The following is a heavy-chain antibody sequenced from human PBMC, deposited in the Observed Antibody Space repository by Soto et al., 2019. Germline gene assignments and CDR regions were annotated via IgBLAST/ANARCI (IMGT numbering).Heavy chain of an antibody. D-gene: IGHD3-16*01. CDR1: GGSVNSGSYY. J-gene: IGHJ5*02. Sequence: QVQLQESGPGLVKPSETLSLTCTVSGGSVNSGSYYWNWIRQPPGKGLEWIGYIFYSGSTNYNPPLKRRLTISLATSENQFSMRLSSVTAADTAVYSCAGLRLGEGFDPWGQGTRVTVSS. CDR2: IFYSGST. CDR3: AGLRLGEGFDP. V-gene: IGHV4-61*01.